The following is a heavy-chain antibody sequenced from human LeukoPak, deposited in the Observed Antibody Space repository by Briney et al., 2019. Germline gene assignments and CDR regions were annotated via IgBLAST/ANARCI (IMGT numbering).Heavy chain of an antibody. J-gene: IGHJ5*02. D-gene: IGHD1-26*01. CDR3: AKDGVGATSLDR. Sequence: GGSLRLSCAASGFTFSRYGMHWVRQAPGKGLEWVAVIWHDGSYEYYADSVKGRFTISRDSSKNTLYLQMNSLRAEDTAVYYCAKDGVGATSLDRWGQGTLVTVSS. V-gene: IGHV3-33*06. CDR1: GFTFSRYG. CDR2: IWHDGSYE.